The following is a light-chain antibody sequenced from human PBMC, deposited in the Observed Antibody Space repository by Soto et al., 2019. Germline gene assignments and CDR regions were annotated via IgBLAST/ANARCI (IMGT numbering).Light chain of an antibody. CDR1: QSVSGSS. CDR2: DAS. CDR3: QQHGSGPWT. J-gene: IGKJ1*01. Sequence: EIVLTQSPGTLSLSPGERATLSCRASQSVSGSSLAWYQQRLGQAPRLLIYDASSRATGIPDRFSGSGSGTDFTLTISRLEPEDFAVYYCQQHGSGPWTFGQGTKGEVK. V-gene: IGKV3-20*01.